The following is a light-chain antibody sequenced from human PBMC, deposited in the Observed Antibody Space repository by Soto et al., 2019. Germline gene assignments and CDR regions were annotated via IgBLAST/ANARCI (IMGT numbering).Light chain of an antibody. CDR3: HQYNHWVTWT. V-gene: IGKV3-15*01. Sequence: EIVMTQSPATLSVSPGERSTLSFRASQSVSSKLAWYQQKPGQAPRLLIYSASTRATGIPARFSGSGSGTEFTLTIRSLQSEDFAVYYCHQYNHWVTWTCGQGTKGDIK. CDR2: SAS. J-gene: IGKJ1*01. CDR1: QSVSSK.